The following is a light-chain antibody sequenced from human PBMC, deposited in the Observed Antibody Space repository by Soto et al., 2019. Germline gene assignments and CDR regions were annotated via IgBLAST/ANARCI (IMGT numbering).Light chain of an antibody. CDR3: MQGTHWPYT. CDR2: KVS. CDR1: QSLVYSDGNTY. Sequence: DVVMTQSPLSLPVTLGQPASISCRSSQSLVYSDGNTYLNWFQQRPGQSPRRLIYKVSNRDSGVPDXXXGXGXGXXXXXXXXXXEXEDVGVYYCMQGTHWPYTFGQGTKLEIK. J-gene: IGKJ2*01. V-gene: IGKV2-30*01.